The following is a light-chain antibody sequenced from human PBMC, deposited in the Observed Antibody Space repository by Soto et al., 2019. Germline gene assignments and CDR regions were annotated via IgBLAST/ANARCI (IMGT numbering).Light chain of an antibody. CDR1: SSDVGGYNY. CDR3: SSYTTSSTLV. Sequence: QSALTQPASVSGSPGQSITISCTGTSSDVGGYNYVSWYQHHPGKAPKLIIYEVNNRPSGVSNRSSGSKSGNTASLTISGLQAEYEADYYCSSYTTSSTLVFGGGTKLTVL. J-gene: IGLJ3*02. CDR2: EVN. V-gene: IGLV2-14*01.